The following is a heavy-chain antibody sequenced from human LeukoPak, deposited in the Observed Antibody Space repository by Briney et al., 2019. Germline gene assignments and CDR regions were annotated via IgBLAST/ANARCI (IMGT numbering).Heavy chain of an antibody. CDR3: AKYRTTMIVVGGAFDI. V-gene: IGHV3-23*01. D-gene: IGHD3-22*01. J-gene: IGHJ3*02. CDR1: GFTFSSYA. Sequence: GGSLRLSCAASGFTFSSYAMSWVRQAPGKGLEWVSISSNSGSSTHYADSVKGRFAISRDNSKNTLYLQMNSLRAEDTAVYYCAKYRTTMIVVGGAFDIWGQGTMVTVSS. CDR2: SSNSGSST.